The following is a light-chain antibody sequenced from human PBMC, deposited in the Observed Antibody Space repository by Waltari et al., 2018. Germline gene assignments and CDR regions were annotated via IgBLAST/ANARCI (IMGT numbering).Light chain of an antibody. CDR2: DVT. V-gene: IGLV2-14*03. CDR3: SSYRSTISVV. CDR1: RSDIGDYNY. J-gene: IGLJ2*01. Sequence: QSALTQPASVSGSPGQSITISCTGTRSDIGDYNYVSWYQQHPGKAPKLIIFDVTNRPSGFSDRFSGSKSGNTASLTISALQAEDEGDYYCSSYRSTISVVFGGGTKVTVL.